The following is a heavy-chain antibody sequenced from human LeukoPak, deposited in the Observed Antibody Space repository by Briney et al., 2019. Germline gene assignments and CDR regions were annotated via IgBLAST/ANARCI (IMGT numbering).Heavy chain of an antibody. D-gene: IGHD2/OR15-2a*01. V-gene: IGHV3-30*18. CDR2: ISYDGSNK. J-gene: IGHJ4*02. Sequence: GGSLRLSCAASGFTFNTYGMYWVRQAPGKGLEWVAVISYDGSNKYYADSVKGRFTISRDNSRNTLFLQMNSLRAEDTALYYCAKLLITRVVIPPALDSWGQGTLVTVSS. CDR3: AKLLITRVVIPPALDS. CDR1: GFTFNTYG.